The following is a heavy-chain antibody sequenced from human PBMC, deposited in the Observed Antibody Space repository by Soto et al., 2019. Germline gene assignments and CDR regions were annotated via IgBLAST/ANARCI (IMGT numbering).Heavy chain of an antibody. CDR1: GFTFGDYA. V-gene: IGHV3-49*04. CDR2: IRSKAFGGTT. Sequence: GSLRLSCTASGFTFGDYALSWVRQAPGKGPEWVGFIRSKAFGGTTEYAASVKGRFTISRDDSKSIAYLQMNSLKTEDTAVYFCTRFTIFAVAPDYWGQGTLVTVSS. J-gene: IGHJ4*02. D-gene: IGHD3-3*01. CDR3: TRFTIFAVAPDY.